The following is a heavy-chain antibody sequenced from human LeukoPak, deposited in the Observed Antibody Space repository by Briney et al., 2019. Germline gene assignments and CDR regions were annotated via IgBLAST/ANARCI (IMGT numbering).Heavy chain of an antibody. Sequence: GGSLRLSCADSGLTISNNWMSWVRQAPGKGLEWVANIKLDGSEQYYVDSVKGRFTISRDNGKNLLYLQMNSLRAEDTAVYYCARGYGKHLFDYWGQGTLVTVSS. CDR1: GLTISNNW. CDR3: ARGYGKHLFDY. D-gene: IGHD5-18*01. J-gene: IGHJ4*02. V-gene: IGHV3-7*01. CDR2: IKLDGSEQ.